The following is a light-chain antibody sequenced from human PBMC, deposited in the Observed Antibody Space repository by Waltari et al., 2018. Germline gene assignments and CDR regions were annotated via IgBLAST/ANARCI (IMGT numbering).Light chain of an antibody. J-gene: IGLJ2*01. CDR1: DIESKR. CDR3: QVWDDVTNSGV. V-gene: IGLV3-21*04. Sequence: SYLLTPPPSVSVDPGQTARLTSGGADIESKRATWYKQKPGQAPVLVMFYDNDRPSDIPARCSGSNTGNTATLTITWVEAGDEADYHCQVWDDVTNSGVFGGGTKLTVL. CDR2: YDN.